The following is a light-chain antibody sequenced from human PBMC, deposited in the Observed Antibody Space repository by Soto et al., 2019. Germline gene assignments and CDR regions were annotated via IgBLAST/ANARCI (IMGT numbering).Light chain of an antibody. V-gene: IGKV3-20*01. CDR2: GAS. J-gene: IGKJ2*01. CDR1: QSVSSSY. Sequence: EIVLTQSPGTLSLSPGERATLSCRASQSVSSSYLAWYQQRPGQAPRLLIYGASSRATGIPDRLSGSGSGTDFTLTISRLEPEDFAVYYCQQYGSSPYTFGQGTKPEIK. CDR3: QQYGSSPYT.